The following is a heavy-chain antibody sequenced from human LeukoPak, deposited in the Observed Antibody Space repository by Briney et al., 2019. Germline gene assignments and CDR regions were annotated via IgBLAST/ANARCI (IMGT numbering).Heavy chain of an antibody. J-gene: IGHJ4*02. CDR1: GFTFSSYD. CDR3: ARGAGRVYGSGSYSPFDY. CDR2: IGTAGDT. V-gene: IGHV3-13*01. Sequence: GGSLRLACAASGFTFSSYDMHWVRQATGKGLEWVSAIGTAGDTYYPGSVKGRFTISRENAKNSLYLQMDSLRAGDTAVYYCARGAGRVYGSGSYSPFDYWGQGTLVTVSS. D-gene: IGHD3-10*01.